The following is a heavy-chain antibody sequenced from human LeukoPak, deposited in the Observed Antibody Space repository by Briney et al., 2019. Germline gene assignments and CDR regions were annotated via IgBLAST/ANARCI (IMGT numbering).Heavy chain of an antibody. Sequence: GGSLRLSCAASGFTFSSYWMSWVRQAPGKGLEWVANIKQDGSEKYYVDSVKGRFTISRDNAKNSLYLRMNSLRAEDTAVYYCAREIAVAGMGGYYFDYWGQGTLVTVSS. CDR3: AREIAVAGMGGYYFDY. V-gene: IGHV3-7*01. CDR2: IKQDGSEK. D-gene: IGHD6-19*01. J-gene: IGHJ4*02. CDR1: GFTFSSYW.